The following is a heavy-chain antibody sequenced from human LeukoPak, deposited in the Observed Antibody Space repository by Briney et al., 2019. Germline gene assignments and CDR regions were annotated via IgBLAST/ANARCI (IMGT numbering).Heavy chain of an antibody. CDR1: GFTFSSYA. CDR2: ISGSGGST. V-gene: IGHV3-23*01. Sequence: PGGSLRLSCAASGFTFSSYAMSWVRQAPGKGLEWVSAISGSGGSTYYADSVKGRFTISRDNSKNTLYLQMNSLRAEDTAVYYCAKRATMVRGISGNWFDPWGQGTLVTVSS. J-gene: IGHJ5*02. CDR3: AKRATMVRGISGNWFDP. D-gene: IGHD3-10*01.